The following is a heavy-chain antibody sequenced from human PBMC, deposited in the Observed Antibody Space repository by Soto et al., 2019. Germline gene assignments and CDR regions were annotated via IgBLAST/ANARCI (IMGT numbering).Heavy chain of an antibody. V-gene: IGHV4-59*01. Sequence: QVQLQESGPGLVKPSETLSLTCTVSGGSISSYYWSWIRQPPGKGLEWIGYIYYSGSTNYNPSLKSRVTISVDTSKNQFSLKLSSVTAADTAVYYCARGADTAMVGLYFDYWGQGTLVTVSS. CDR1: GGSISSYY. D-gene: IGHD5-18*01. CDR3: ARGADTAMVGLYFDY. J-gene: IGHJ4*02. CDR2: IYYSGST.